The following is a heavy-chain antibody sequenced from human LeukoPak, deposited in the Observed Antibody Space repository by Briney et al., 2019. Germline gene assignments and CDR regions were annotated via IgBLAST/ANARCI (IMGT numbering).Heavy chain of an antibody. D-gene: IGHD3-22*01. CDR2: INPSGGST. Sequence: ASVTVSCKASGYTFTSYYMHWVRQAPGQGLEWMGLINPSGGSTSYAQKFQGRVTMTRDTSTSTVYMELSSLRSEDTAVYYCYYYDSSGYYNYWGQGTLVTVSS. J-gene: IGHJ4*02. CDR3: YYYDSSGYYNY. CDR1: GYTFTSYY. V-gene: IGHV1-46*01.